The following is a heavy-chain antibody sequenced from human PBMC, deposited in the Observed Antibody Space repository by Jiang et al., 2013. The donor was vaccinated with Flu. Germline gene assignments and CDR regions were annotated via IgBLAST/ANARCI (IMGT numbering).Heavy chain of an antibody. CDR2: INHSGST. V-gene: IGHV4-34*01. CDR1: GGSFSGYY. J-gene: IGHJ4*02. Sequence: LLKPSETLSLTCAVYGGSFSGYYWSWTRQPPGKGLEWIGEINHSGSTNYNPSLKSRVTISVDTSKNQFSLKLSSVTAADTAVYYCARSCWSSGCQDFDYWGQGTLVTVSS. D-gene: IGHD6-19*01. CDR3: ARSCWSSGCQDFDY.